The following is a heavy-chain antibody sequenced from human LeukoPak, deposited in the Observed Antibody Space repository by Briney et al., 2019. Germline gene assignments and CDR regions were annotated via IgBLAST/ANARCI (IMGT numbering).Heavy chain of an antibody. CDR1: GGSISSSSYY. V-gene: IGHV4-30-4*08. CDR3: ARERRVRGVPYGMDV. D-gene: IGHD3-10*01. CDR2: IYYSGST. J-gene: IGHJ6*02. Sequence: SETLSLTCTVSGGSISSSSYYWGWIRQPPGKGLEWIGYIYYSGSTYYNPSLKSRVTISVDTSKNQFSLRLSSVTAADTAVYYCARERRVRGVPYGMDVWGQGTTVTVSS.